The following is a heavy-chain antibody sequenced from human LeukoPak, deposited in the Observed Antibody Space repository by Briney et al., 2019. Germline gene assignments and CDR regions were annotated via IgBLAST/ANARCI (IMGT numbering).Heavy chain of an antibody. CDR2: IWYDGSDK. CDR1: GFTLSTYR. V-gene: IGHV3-33*01. J-gene: IGHJ4*02. Sequence: GGSLRLFCRASGFTLSTYRMQWGRQAPGKGLEWVAVIWYDGSDKYYADSVKGRFTVSRDNSKNTLYLQMNSLRAEDTAVYYWARSMAAADYWGQGTLVTVSS. D-gene: IGHD6-13*01. CDR3: ARSMAAADY.